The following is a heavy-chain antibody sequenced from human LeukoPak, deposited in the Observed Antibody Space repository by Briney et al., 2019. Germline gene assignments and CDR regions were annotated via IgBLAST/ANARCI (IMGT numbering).Heavy chain of an antibody. CDR3: VKDAPRSSGWFFLDY. Sequence: GGSLRLSCASSGFSFSSFDMTWVRQAPGKGLEWVSGISNGGDRTYYADSVKGRFTISRDNSKNTLSLQMNSLRADDTAVYYCVKDAPRSSGWFFLDYWGQGTLVTVSP. V-gene: IGHV3-23*01. D-gene: IGHD6-19*01. CDR1: GFSFSSFD. J-gene: IGHJ4*02. CDR2: ISNGGDRT.